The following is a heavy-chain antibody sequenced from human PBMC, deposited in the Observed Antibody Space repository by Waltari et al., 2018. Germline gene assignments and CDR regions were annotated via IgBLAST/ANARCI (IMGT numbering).Heavy chain of an antibody. CDR1: GGTFSTYT. V-gene: IGHV1-69*02. D-gene: IGHD1-1*01. Sequence: HVQLEQSGAEVKMPGSSVKVSCKASGGTFSTYTVTWVRQAPGQGLEWMGSIIPFLGISKYAQSLQARLTITVDQSTNTGYMELNNLRPEDTGVYYCARSGEMKGTVDYWGQGTLVTVSS. J-gene: IGHJ4*02. CDR3: ARSGEMKGTVDY. CDR2: IIPFLGIS.